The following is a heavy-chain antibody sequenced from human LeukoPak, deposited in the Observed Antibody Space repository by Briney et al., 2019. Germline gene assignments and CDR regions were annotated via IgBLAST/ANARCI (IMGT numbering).Heavy chain of an antibody. Sequence: SVKVSCKASGGTFSSYAISWVRQAPGQGLEWRGRIIPILGIANYAQKFQGRVTITADKSTSTAYMELSSLRSEDTAVYYCARDTYCSGGSCYSSWFDPWGQGTLVTVSS. J-gene: IGHJ5*02. CDR2: IIPILGIA. CDR3: ARDTYCSGGSCYSSWFDP. CDR1: GGTFSSYA. V-gene: IGHV1-69*04. D-gene: IGHD2-15*01.